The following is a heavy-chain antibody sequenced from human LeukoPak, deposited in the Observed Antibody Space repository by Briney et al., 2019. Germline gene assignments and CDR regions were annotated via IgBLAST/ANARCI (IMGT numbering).Heavy chain of an antibody. Sequence: HPGGSLRLSCVASGLTVSANYMTWVRQGPGGRLDWVSVMYSGGYTYYADSVKGRFTISRDNSKNTVYLQMNSLRVEDSAVYYCARDRRYCSGDNCYSGVDYWGQGTRVIVSS. D-gene: IGHD2-15*01. J-gene: IGHJ4*02. CDR3: ARDRRYCSGDNCYSGVDY. V-gene: IGHV3-53*01. CDR1: GLTVSANY. CDR2: MYSGGYT.